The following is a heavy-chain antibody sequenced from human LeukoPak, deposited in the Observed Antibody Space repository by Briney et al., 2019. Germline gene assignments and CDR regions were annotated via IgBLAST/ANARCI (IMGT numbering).Heavy chain of an antibody. CDR3: ARGFVRAAAAPNWFDP. J-gene: IGHJ5*02. D-gene: IGHD6-13*01. CDR1: GFTFSSYG. CDR2: IWYDGSNK. V-gene: IGHV3-33*01. Sequence: GGSLRLSCAASGFTFSSYGMHWVRQAPGKGLEWVAVIWYDGSNKYYADSVKGRFTISRDNSKNTLYLQMNSLRAEDTAVYYCARGFVRAAAAPNWFDPWGQGTLVTVSS.